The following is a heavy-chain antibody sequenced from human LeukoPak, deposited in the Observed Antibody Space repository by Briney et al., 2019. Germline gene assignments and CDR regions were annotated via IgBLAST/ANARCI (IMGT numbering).Heavy chain of an antibody. V-gene: IGHV4-59*01. D-gene: IGHD3-22*01. J-gene: IGHJ6*03. Sequence: SETLSLTCTVSGGSISSYYWNWIRQPPGKGLEWIGSIYYSGSTNYNPSLKSRVTISVDTSKNQFSLKLSSVTAADTAVYYCTRGSIAYYYMDVWGKGTTVTISS. CDR1: GGSISSYY. CDR2: IYYSGST. CDR3: TRGSIAYYYMDV.